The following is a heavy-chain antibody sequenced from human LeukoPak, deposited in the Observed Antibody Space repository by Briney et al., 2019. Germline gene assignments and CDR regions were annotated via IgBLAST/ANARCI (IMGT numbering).Heavy chain of an antibody. Sequence: SVKVSCKASGVTFSSYAISWVRQAPGQGLEWMGGIIPIFGTANYAQKFQGRVTITADESTSTAYMELSSLRSEDTAVYYCAGDVGGRSGFDYWGQGTLVTVSS. CDR1: GVTFSSYA. CDR2: IIPIFGTA. V-gene: IGHV1-69*13. D-gene: IGHD1-26*01. CDR3: AGDVGGRSGFDY. J-gene: IGHJ4*02.